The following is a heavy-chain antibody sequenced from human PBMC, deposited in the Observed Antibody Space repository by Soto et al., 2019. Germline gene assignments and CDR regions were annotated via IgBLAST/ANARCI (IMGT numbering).Heavy chain of an antibody. CDR1: GFSFSYSA. V-gene: IGHV3-33*03. CDR3: ATRGGLLRYFDWSSGSDAFDI. CDR2: IWYDGSNK. Sequence: GGSLRLSCAASGFSFSYSAMHWVRQAPGERLEWVAIIWYDGSNKYYADSVKGRFIISRDNSDNTLYLQMNSLRAEDTAVYYCATRGGLLRYFDWSSGSDAFDIWGQGTMVTVSS. D-gene: IGHD3-9*01. J-gene: IGHJ3*02.